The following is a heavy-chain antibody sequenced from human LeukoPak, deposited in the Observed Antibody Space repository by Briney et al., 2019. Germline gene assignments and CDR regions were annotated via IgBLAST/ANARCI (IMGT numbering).Heavy chain of an antibody. J-gene: IGHJ6*01. D-gene: IGHD3-16*01. CDR3: VRDLSSYGSTES. CDR2: INNDGSTI. CDR1: GFTFRSYC. V-gene: IGHV3-74*01. Sequence: HPGGSLRLSCAASGFTFRSYCMHWVRQGPGKGLVWVSRINNDGSTINYADSVKGRFTISRDNSKNTVYLQMNSLRAEDTAVYYCVRDLSSYGSTESWGDG.